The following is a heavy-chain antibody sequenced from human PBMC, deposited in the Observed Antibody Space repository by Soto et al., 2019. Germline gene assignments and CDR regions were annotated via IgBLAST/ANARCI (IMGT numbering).Heavy chain of an antibody. Sequence: SETLSLTCTVSGGSISSYYWSWIRQPPGKGLELIGYIYYSGSTNYNPSLKSRVTISVDTSKNHFSLKLSSVTAADTAVYYCARHDFGDSDYWGQGTLVTVSS. V-gene: IGHV4-59*08. D-gene: IGHD4-17*01. CDR3: ARHDFGDSDY. CDR2: IYYSGST. CDR1: GGSISSYY. J-gene: IGHJ4*02.